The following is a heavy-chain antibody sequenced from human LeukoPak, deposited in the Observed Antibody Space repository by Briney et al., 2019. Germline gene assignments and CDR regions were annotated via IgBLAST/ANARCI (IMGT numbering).Heavy chain of an antibody. CDR1: GYTFTSYG. CDR2: ISGYNGDT. J-gene: IGHJ4*02. Sequence: GASVKVSCKASGYTFTSYGISWVRQAPGQGLEWMGWISGYNGDTNYVPKPQGRVNMTRGTSTSTAYMELRSLRSDDTAVYFCARAGGGSGWFKDIWGQGTLVTVSS. CDR3: ARAGGGSGWFKDI. V-gene: IGHV1-18*01. D-gene: IGHD6-19*01.